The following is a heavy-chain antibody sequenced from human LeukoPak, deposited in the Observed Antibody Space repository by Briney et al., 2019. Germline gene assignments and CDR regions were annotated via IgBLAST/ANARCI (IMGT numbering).Heavy chain of an antibody. CDR2: VYYTGSI. V-gene: IGHV4-39*01. CDR3: ARRDYRAWFDP. CDR1: GFTFSSYSMN. Sequence: GSLRLSCAASGFTFSSYSMNWVRQPPGKGLEWIGSVYYTGSIRYNTSLKSRVTISVDVSKNDLFLTLSSVTAADTAFYYCARRDYRAWFDPWGQGILVTVSP. J-gene: IGHJ5*02. D-gene: IGHD2-21*01.